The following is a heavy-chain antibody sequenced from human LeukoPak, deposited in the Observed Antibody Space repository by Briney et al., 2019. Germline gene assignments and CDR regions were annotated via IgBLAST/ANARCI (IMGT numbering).Heavy chain of an antibody. Sequence: SETLPLTCTVSGGSINSYFWSWMRQSPGKGLEWIGYVYDSGSINYNPSLKSRVTISVDTSKNQFSLKLSSVTAADTAVYYCARHIRNYGMDVWGQGTTVTVSS. V-gene: IGHV4-59*08. CDR3: ARHIRNYGMDV. D-gene: IGHD2-21*01. CDR2: VYDSGSI. CDR1: GGSINSYF. J-gene: IGHJ6*02.